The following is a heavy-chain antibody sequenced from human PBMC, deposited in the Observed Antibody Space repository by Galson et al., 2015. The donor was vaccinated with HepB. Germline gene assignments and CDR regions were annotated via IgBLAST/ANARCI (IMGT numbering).Heavy chain of an antibody. CDR2: IYSGGST. D-gene: IGHD6-19*01. V-gene: IGHV3-66*01. CDR1: GFTVSSNY. J-gene: IGHJ3*02. Sequence: SLRLSCAASGFTVSSNYMSWVRQAPGKGLEWVSVIYSGGSTYYADSVKGRFTISRDNSKNTLYLQMNSLRAEDTAVYYCARGRHSSGDAFDIWGQGTMVTVSS. CDR3: ARGRHSSGDAFDI.